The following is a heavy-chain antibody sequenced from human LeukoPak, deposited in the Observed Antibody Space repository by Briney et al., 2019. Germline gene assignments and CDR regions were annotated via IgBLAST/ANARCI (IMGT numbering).Heavy chain of an antibody. Sequence: ASVKVSCKASGYTFTSYDINWVRQATGQGLEWMGWMNPNSGNTGYAQKFQGRVTITRNTSTSTAYMELSSLRSEDTAVYYCARRAVGNSYYYYMDVWGKGTTVTVSS. CDR2: MNPNSGNT. CDR1: GYTFTSYD. J-gene: IGHJ6*03. CDR3: ARRAVGNSYYYYMDV. D-gene: IGHD6-19*01. V-gene: IGHV1-8*01.